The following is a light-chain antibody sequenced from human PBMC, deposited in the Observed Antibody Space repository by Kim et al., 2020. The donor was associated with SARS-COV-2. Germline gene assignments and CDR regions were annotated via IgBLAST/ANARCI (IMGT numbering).Light chain of an antibody. CDR3: QQYDNLPSYT. CDR1: QDISNY. CDR2: DAP. Sequence: DIQMTQSPSSLSASVGDRVTITCQASQDISNYLNWYQQKPGKAPKLLIYDAPNLETGVPSRFSGSGSGTDFTFTISSLQPEDIATYYCQQYDNLPSYTFGQGTKLEI. V-gene: IGKV1-33*01. J-gene: IGKJ2*01.